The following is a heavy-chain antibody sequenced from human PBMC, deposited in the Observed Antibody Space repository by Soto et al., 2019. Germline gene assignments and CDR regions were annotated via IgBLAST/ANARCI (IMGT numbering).Heavy chain of an antibody. CDR3: VRALYTSAWYEY. Sequence: QVQLVESGGGVVQPGKSLRLSCAASGFTFSTYAMHWVRQAPGKGLEWVAVISYDGSNKYYADSVKGRFTISRDNSKNTLYRQMNSLRAEDTAVYYCVRALYTSAWYEYWGQGTLVTVSS. D-gene: IGHD6-19*01. CDR1: GFTFSTYA. J-gene: IGHJ4*02. CDR2: ISYDGSNK. V-gene: IGHV3-30-3*01.